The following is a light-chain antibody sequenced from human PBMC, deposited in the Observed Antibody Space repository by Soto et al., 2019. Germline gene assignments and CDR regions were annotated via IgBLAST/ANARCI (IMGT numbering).Light chain of an antibody. CDR2: GAF. V-gene: IGKV3-15*01. CDR3: QQYNQWPIT. CDR1: QSAGTN. J-gene: IGKJ5*01. Sequence: EIVMTQSPATLTVSPGEGATLSCRASQSAGTNLAWYQQKPGQAPRLLIHGAFTRATGIPARFSGSGSGTEFTLTISSLQSEDFAVFYCQQYNQWPITFGQGTRLEI.